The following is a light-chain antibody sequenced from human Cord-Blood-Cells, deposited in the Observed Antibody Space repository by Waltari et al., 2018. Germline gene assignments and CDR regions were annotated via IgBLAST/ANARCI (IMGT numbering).Light chain of an antibody. CDR1: QSLLHSNGYNY. CDR3: MQALQTPT. V-gene: IGKV2-28*01. CDR2: LGS. Sequence: DIVMTQSPLSLPVTPGEPASISCRSSQSLLHSNGYNYLDWYLQKPGQSPQLLIYLGSNRASGVPYRFSGSGSGTDFTLKISRVEAEYVGVYYCMQALQTPTFGGGTKVEIK. J-gene: IGKJ4*01.